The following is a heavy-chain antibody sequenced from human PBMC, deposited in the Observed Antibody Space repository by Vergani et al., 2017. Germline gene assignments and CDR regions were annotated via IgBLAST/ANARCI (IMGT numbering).Heavy chain of an antibody. J-gene: IGHJ4*02. CDR2: ISSSGGTI. CDR3: ARDGNNYGTTFDY. V-gene: IGHV3-48*03. Sequence: EVQLVESGGGLVQPGGSLRLSCAASGFTFSSYEMNWVRQAPGKGLEWVSYISSSGGTIYYADSVKGRFTISRDNAKNSLYLQMNSLVTEDTAVYYCARDGNNYGTTFDYWGQGTLVTVSS. CDR1: GFTFSSYE. D-gene: IGHD5-18*01.